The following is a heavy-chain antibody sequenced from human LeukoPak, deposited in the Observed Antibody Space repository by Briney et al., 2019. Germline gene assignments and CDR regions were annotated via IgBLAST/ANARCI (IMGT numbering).Heavy chain of an antibody. J-gene: IGHJ4*02. Sequence: PSETLSLTCAVYGGSFSGYYWSWIRQPPGKGLEWIGETNHSGSTNYNPSLKSRVTISVDTSKNQFSLKLSSVTAADTAVYYCASSYGSGPLDYWGQGTLVTVSS. V-gene: IGHV4-34*01. D-gene: IGHD3-10*01. CDR3: ASSYGSGPLDY. CDR2: TNHSGST. CDR1: GGSFSGYY.